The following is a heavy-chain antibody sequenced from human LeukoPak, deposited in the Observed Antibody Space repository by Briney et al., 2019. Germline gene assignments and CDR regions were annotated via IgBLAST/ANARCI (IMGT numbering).Heavy chain of an antibody. D-gene: IGHD6-19*01. CDR1: GFSFSSSA. CDR2: ISGDTT. CDR3: AKDLSGSGWASHY. Sequence: GGSLRLSCAASGFSFSSSAMNWVRQPPGKGLEWVSSISGDTTYYADSVKGRFTISRDNSKNTLYQQMNSLRAEDTALYYCAKDLSGSGWASHYWGQGTLVTVSS. V-gene: IGHV3-23*01. J-gene: IGHJ4*02.